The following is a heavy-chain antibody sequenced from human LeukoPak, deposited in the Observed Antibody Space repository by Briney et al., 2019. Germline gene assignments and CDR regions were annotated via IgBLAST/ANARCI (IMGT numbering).Heavy chain of an antibody. CDR3: ARRGVGIAAALDY. J-gene: IGHJ4*02. D-gene: IGHD6-13*01. CDR2: IYYSGST. CDR1: GGSISSYY. V-gene: IGHV4-59*08. Sequence: SETLSLTCTVSGGSISSYYWSWIRQPPGKGLEWIGYIYYSGSTNYNPSLKSRVTISVDTSKNQFSLKLSSVTAADTAVYYCARRGVGIAAALDYWGQGTLVTVSS.